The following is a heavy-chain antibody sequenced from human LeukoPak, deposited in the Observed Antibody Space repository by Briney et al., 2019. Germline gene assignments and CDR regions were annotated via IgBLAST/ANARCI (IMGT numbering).Heavy chain of an antibody. D-gene: IGHD5/OR15-5a*01. CDR1: GGSISSSSHY. J-gene: IGHJ4*02. Sequence: SETLSLTCSVSGGSISSSSHYWGWIRQPPGKGLEWIGSIYYSGSTYYNPSLKSRVTISVDTSKNQFSLKLSSVTAADTAVYYCARGVYNHFDYWGQGTLVTVSS. CDR2: IYYSGST. CDR3: ARGVYNHFDY. V-gene: IGHV4-39*07.